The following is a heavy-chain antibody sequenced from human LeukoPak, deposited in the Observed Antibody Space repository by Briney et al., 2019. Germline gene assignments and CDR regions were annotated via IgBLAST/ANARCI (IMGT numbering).Heavy chain of an antibody. CDR2: INHSVRP. V-gene: IGHV4-34*01. CDR1: GGSFTGHY. CDR3: ARGTSTMIVVFHLYYYYYYMDV. Sequence: PSETLSLTCAVYGGSFTGHYWSWIRQPPGKGLEWIGEINHSVRPNYNPSLKSRVTISVDTSKNQFSLKMSSVTAADTAVYYCARGTSTMIVVFHLYYYYYYMDVWGKGTTVTVSS. D-gene: IGHD3-22*01. J-gene: IGHJ6*03.